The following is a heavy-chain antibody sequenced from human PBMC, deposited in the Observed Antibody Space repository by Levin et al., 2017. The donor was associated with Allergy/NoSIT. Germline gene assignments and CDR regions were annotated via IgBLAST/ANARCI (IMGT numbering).Heavy chain of an antibody. CDR3: ARVSLLALTTKKIGIRNIPDFDL. J-gene: IGHJ4*02. CDR2: ISGYNGKT. CDR1: GYPFMKYG. D-gene: IGHD1-14*01. V-gene: IGHV1-18*01. Sequence: GESLKISCTASGYPFMKYGISWVRQAPGQGLEWMGWISGYNGKTNYAQKFQGRVTMTTDTSTTTAYMEMRSLGSDDTAFYYCARVSLLALTTKKIGIRNIPDFDLWGQGTLVTVSS.